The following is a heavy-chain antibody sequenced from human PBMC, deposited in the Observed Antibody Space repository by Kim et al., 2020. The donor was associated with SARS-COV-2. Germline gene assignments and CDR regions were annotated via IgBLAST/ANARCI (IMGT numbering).Heavy chain of an antibody. CDR2: ISSSSSYI. J-gene: IGHJ4*02. Sequence: GGSLRLSCAASGFTFSSYSMNWVRQAPGKGLEWVSSISSSSSYIYYADSVKGRFTISRDNAKNSLYLQMNSLRAEDTAVYYCARALSGWYYFDYWGQGTLVTVSS. V-gene: IGHV3-21*01. CDR1: GFTFSSYS. CDR3: ARALSGWYYFDY. D-gene: IGHD6-19*01.